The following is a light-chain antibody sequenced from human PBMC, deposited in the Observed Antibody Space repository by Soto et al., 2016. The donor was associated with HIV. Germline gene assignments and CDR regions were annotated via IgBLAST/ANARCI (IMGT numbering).Light chain of an antibody. Sequence: DIQLTQSPSSLSASVGDGVNITCRATHNINSYLHWYQQKPGKAPKLLIYGAFNLESGVPSRFSGSGSGTDFTLTITSLLPEDVATYYCQHTYNPPPHAFGQGTQAGDQT. V-gene: IGKV1-39*01. CDR3: QHTYNPPPHA. CDR2: GAF. CDR1: HNINSY. J-gene: IGKJ2*01.